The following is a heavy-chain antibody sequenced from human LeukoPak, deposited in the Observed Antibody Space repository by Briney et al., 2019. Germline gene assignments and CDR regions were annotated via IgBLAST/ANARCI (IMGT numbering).Heavy chain of an antibody. J-gene: IGHJ6*02. V-gene: IGHV4-4*02. CDR2: IYHSGST. D-gene: IGHD3-22*01. Sequence: SETLSLTCAVSGGSISSSNWWSWVRQPPGKGLEWIGEIYHSGSTNYNPSLKSRVTISVDTSKNQFSLKLSSVTAADTAVYYCARGYDTPPYYYGMDVWGQGTTVTVSS. CDR3: ARGYDTPPYYYGMDV. CDR1: GGSISSSNW.